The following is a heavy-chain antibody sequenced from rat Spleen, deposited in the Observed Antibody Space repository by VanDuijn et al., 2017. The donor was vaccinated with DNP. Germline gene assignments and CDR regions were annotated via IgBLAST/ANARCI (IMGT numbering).Heavy chain of an antibody. CDR1: GYSITNNY. CDR3: ARWNIGTSTLDY. D-gene: IGHD1-5*01. V-gene: IGHV3-1*01. CDR2: ISYSGTT. J-gene: IGHJ2*01. Sequence: EVQLQESGPGLVEPSQSLSLTCSVTGYSITNNYWGWIRKFPGNKMEWIGHISYSGTTSYHPSLKSRISITRDTSKNQFFLQLSSVTTEDTATYYCARWNIGTSTLDYWGQGVMVTVSS.